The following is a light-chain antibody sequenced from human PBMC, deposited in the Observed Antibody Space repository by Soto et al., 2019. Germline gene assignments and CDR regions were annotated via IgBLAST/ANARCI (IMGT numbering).Light chain of an antibody. Sequence: EIVLTQSPATLSLSPGERATLSCRASQSVSSYLACYQQKPGQAPRLLIYDASNRSSGIPSRFRGSGSGTDFTLTISSLEPEDFAVYYCQHRSNWPPYTFGQGTKLE. CDR2: DAS. CDR3: QHRSNWPPYT. V-gene: IGKV3-11*01. J-gene: IGKJ2*01. CDR1: QSVSSY.